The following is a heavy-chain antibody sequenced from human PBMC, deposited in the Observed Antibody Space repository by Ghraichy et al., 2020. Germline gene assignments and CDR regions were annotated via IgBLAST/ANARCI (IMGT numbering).Heavy chain of an antibody. J-gene: IGHJ6*02. V-gene: IGHV4-34*01. Sequence: SETLSLTCAVYGGSFSGYYWSWIRQPPGKGLEWIGEINHSGSTNYNPSLKSRVTISVDTSKNQFSLKLSSVTAADTAVYYCARADFGVPDVWGQGTTVTVSS. CDR1: GGSFSGYY. CDR2: INHSGST. CDR3: ARADFGVPDV. D-gene: IGHD3-3*01.